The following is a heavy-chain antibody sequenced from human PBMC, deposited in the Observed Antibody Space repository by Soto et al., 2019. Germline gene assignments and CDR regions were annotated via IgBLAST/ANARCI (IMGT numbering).Heavy chain of an antibody. CDR1: GYTFTSYY. J-gene: IGHJ6*03. CDR2: INPSGGGT. CDR3: ARDQEPSTLYYDYYYIDV. V-gene: IGHV1-46*03. Sequence: GASVKVSCKASGYTFTSYYIHWVRQAPGQGLEWMGIINPSGGGTSYAQKFQGRVTMTRETSTSTVYMEVSGWRSEDTAVYYFARDQEPSTLYYDYYYIDVWGKGTTVTVSS.